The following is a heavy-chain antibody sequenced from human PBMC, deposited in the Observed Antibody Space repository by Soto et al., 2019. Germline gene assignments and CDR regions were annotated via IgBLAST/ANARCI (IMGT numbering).Heavy chain of an antibody. CDR2: IYYSGST. J-gene: IGHJ4*02. D-gene: IGHD2-15*01. Sequence: PSETLSLTCTVSGGSISSYYWSWIRQPPGKGLEWIGYIYYSGSTNYNPSLKSRVTISVDTSKNQFSLKLSSVTAADTAVYYCARADCSGGSCYFDYWGQGTLVTVSS. CDR1: GGSISSYY. CDR3: ARADCSGGSCYFDY. V-gene: IGHV4-59*01.